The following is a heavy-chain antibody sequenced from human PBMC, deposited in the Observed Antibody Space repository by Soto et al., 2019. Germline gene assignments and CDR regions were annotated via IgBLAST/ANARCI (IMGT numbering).Heavy chain of an antibody. Sequence: GGSLILSCATSGFTFTRSGMHWVRQAPGKGLDWVAVISSDGGNKYYGDSVRGRFTISRDNSNNTLFLEMKSLRVDDTAVYYCAKVQLGRGILSKIMDVWGQGTKGT. J-gene: IGHJ6*02. CDR1: GFTFTRSG. CDR2: ISSDGGNK. V-gene: IGHV3-30*18. D-gene: IGHD2-15*01. CDR3: AKVQLGRGILSKIMDV.